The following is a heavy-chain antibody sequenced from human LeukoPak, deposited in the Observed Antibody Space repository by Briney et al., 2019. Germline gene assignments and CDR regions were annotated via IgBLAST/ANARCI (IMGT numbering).Heavy chain of an antibody. D-gene: IGHD6-13*01. V-gene: IGHV1-8*01. Sequence: ASVKVSCKASGYTFTSYDINWVRQAPGQGLEWMGWMNPNSGNTGYAQKFQGRVTMTRNTSISTAYMEPSSLRSEDTAVYYCARGWGIAAAGQTDYWGQGTLVTVSS. CDR3: ARGWGIAAAGQTDY. CDR1: GYTFTSYD. CDR2: MNPNSGNT. J-gene: IGHJ4*02.